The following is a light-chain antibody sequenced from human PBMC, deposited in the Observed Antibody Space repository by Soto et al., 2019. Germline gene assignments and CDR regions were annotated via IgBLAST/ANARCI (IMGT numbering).Light chain of an antibody. CDR1: SSDIGGFYY. V-gene: IGLV2-14*01. CDR2: QVS. J-gene: IGLJ2*01. Sequence: QSALTQPASVSGSPGQSITISCTGTSSDIGGFYYVSWYQHHPGKDPKLMIYQVSNRPSGVSNRFSGSKSGNTASLTISGLQAEDEADYFCQSYDNSLRDVVFGGGTKLTVL. CDR3: QSYDNSLRDVV.